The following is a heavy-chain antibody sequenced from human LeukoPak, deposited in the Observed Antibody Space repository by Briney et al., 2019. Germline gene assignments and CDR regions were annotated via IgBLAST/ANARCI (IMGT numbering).Heavy chain of an antibody. Sequence: GASVKVSCKASGYTSTGYYMHWVRQAPGQGLEWMGWINPNSGGTNYAQKFQGRVTMTRDTSISTAYMELSRLRSDDTAVYYCARDDYYDSSGYYHWGQGALVTVSS. D-gene: IGHD3-22*01. V-gene: IGHV1-2*02. CDR1: GYTSTGYY. J-gene: IGHJ4*02. CDR2: INPNSGGT. CDR3: ARDDYYDSSGYYH.